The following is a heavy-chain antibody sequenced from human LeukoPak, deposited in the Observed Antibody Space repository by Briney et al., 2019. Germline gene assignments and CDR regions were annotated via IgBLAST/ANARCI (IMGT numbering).Heavy chain of an antibody. D-gene: IGHD2-2*02. CDR1: GGSFSGYY. CDR3: ARAAGGVVVPAAILPIYFDY. Sequence: SETLSLTCAVYGGSFSGYYWSWIRQPPGKGLEWIGEINHSGSTNYNPSLKSRVTISVDTSKNQFSLKLSSVTAADTAVYYRARAAGGVVVPAAILPIYFDYWGQGTLVTVSS. J-gene: IGHJ4*02. V-gene: IGHV4-34*01. CDR2: INHSGST.